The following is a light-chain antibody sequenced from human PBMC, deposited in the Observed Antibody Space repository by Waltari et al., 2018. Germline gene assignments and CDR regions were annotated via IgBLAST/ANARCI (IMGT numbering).Light chain of an antibody. CDR3: QQYYSIPIT. CDR1: QSVLYSSNNKNY. Sequence: DIVMTQSPDSLAVCLGERATINCKSSQSVLYSSNNKNYLAWYQQKPGQPPKLLIYWASTRESGVPDRFSGSGSGTDFTLTISSLQAEDVAVYYCQQYYSIPITFGQGTRLEIK. CDR2: WAS. V-gene: IGKV4-1*01. J-gene: IGKJ5*01.